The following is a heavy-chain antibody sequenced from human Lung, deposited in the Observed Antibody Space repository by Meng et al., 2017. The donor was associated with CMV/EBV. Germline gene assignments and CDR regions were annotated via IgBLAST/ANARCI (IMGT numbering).Heavy chain of an antibody. CDR1: GFIVSSKY. CDR3: AKFYCTNTVCYETPGIDY. Sequence: GESXKISXAVSGFIVSSKYMTWVRQTPGKGLEWVSIIYTGGSASYADSVKGRFTISRDNSKNTLYLQMNSLRAEDTAVYYCAKFYCTNTVCYETPGIDYWGQGXLVTVSS. CDR2: IYTGGSA. J-gene: IGHJ4*02. D-gene: IGHD2-8*01. V-gene: IGHV3-53*01.